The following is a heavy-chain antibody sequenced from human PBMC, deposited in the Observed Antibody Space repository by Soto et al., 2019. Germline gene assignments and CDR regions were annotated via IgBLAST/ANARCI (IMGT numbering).Heavy chain of an antibody. J-gene: IGHJ6*02. V-gene: IGHV3-15*07. D-gene: IGHD4-4*01. CDR3: ISRPPDYSNYNYYYGMDV. CDR1: GGTFSNAW. Sequence: WGPLRLSCTASGGTFSNAWRSWIRQAPGKGLEWVGRIKSKTDGGTTDYAAPVKGRFTISRDDSKNTLYLQMNSLKTEDTAVYYCISRPPDYSNYNYYYGMDVWGQGTTVTVFS. CDR2: IKSKTDGGTT.